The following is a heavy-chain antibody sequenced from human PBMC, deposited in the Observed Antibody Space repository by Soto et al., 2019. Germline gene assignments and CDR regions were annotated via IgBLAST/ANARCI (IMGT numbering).Heavy chain of an antibody. CDR3: AGIFVVVTALAY. J-gene: IGHJ4*02. V-gene: IGHV1-3*01. CDR1: GYTFTSYA. CDR2: INAGNGNT. D-gene: IGHD2-21*02. Sequence: ASVKVSCKASGYTFTSYAMHWVRQAPGQRLEWMGWINAGNGNTKYSQKFQGRVTITRDTSASTAYMELSSLRSEDTAVYYCAGIFVVVTALAYWGQEPLVTFSS.